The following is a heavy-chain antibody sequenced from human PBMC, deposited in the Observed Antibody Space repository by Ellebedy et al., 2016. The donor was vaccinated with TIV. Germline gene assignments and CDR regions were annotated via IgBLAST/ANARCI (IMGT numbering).Heavy chain of an antibody. Sequence: ASVKVSCKASGYTFTSYAMHWVRQAPGQRLEWMGWISAYNGNTNYAQKLQGRVTMTTDTSTSTAYMELRSLRSDDTAVYYCARAGRVGTTVTTYYFDYWGQGTLVTISS. V-gene: IGHV1-18*01. D-gene: IGHD4-17*01. CDR1: GYTFTSYA. J-gene: IGHJ4*02. CDR2: ISAYNGNT. CDR3: ARAGRVGTTVTTYYFDY.